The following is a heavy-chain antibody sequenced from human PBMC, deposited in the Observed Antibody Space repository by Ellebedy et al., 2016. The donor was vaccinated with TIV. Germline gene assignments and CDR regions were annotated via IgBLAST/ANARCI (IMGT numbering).Heavy chain of an antibody. CDR1: GFTFSSYA. V-gene: IGHV3-23*01. CDR3: ANHISGSYGVRQDY. CDR2: ISGSGGST. J-gene: IGHJ4*02. D-gene: IGHD1-26*01. Sequence: GESLKISCAASGFTFSSYAMSWVRQAPGKGLEWVSAISGSGGSTYYADSVKGRFTISRDNSKNTLYLQMNSLRAEDTAVYYCANHISGSYGVRQDYWGQGTLVTVSS.